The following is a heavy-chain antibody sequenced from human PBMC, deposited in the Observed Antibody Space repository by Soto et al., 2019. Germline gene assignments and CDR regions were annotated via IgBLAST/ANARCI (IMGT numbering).Heavy chain of an antibody. Sequence: QVQLVESGAEVKKPGASVKVSCKASGYTFTSYAMHWVRQAPGHRLEWMGWINAGNGNTKYSQKFQGRVTITRDTSASTAYMELSSLRSEDTAVYYCASSIYGDYGYYYYYMDVWGKGTTVTVSS. CDR1: GYTFTSYA. J-gene: IGHJ6*03. V-gene: IGHV1-3*01. CDR2: INAGNGNT. D-gene: IGHD4-17*01. CDR3: ASSIYGDYGYYYYYMDV.